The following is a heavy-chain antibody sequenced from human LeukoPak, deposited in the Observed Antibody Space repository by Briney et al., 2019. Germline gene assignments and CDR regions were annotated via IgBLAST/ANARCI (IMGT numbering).Heavy chain of an antibody. Sequence: PSETLSLTCSVSVVSMNGYYWSWLRQSAGNRLEWIGHVDSSGNTNYNPSLESRVTMSVDTSKKQFSLKLSSVTAADTAVYYCARDYTRGRMDVWGKGTTVTVSS. CDR2: VDSSGNT. V-gene: IGHV4-4*07. CDR3: ARDYTRGRMDV. CDR1: VVSMNGYY. D-gene: IGHD3-10*01. J-gene: IGHJ6*03.